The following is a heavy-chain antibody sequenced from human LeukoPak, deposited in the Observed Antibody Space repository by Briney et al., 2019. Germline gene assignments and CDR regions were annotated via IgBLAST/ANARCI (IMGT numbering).Heavy chain of an antibody. V-gene: IGHV3-23*01. J-gene: IGHJ4*02. Sequence: PGGSLRLSCAASGFTFRRYGMSWVRQAPGKGLEWVSSISGSGGSTYYVDSVKGRFTISRDNSKNTLYLQMNSMRAEDTAVYYCAKAPHPYYYDSSGYFGYWGQGTLVTVSS. CDR2: ISGSGGST. D-gene: IGHD3-22*01. CDR1: GFTFRRYG. CDR3: AKAPHPYYYDSSGYFGY.